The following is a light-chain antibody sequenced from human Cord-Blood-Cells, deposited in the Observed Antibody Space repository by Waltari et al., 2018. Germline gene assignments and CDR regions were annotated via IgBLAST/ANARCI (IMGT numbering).Light chain of an antibody. V-gene: IGLV2-18*02. CDR2: EVS. Sequence: QSALTQPPSVSGSPGQSVTISCTGTSSDVGSYNRVSWYQQPPGTDPKLMIYEVSNRTSGVPDRFSGSRSGNPASLTISGLQAEDEADYYCSSYTSSSTWVFGGGTKLTVL. CDR1: SSDVGSYNR. CDR3: SSYTSSSTWV. J-gene: IGLJ3*02.